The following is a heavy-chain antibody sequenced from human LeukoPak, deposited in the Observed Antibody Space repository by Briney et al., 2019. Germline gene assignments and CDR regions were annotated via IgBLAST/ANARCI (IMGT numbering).Heavy chain of an antibody. Sequence: PGGSLRLSCAASGFTFSDYYMSWIRQAPGKGLEWVSYISSSGSTIYYADPVKGRFTISRDNAENSLYLQRKSLRAEDTAMYYCARVPASGRDGYTKHAGYYCHHWAQGTLVTVSS. CDR3: ARVPASGRDGYTKHAGYYCHH. V-gene: IGHV3-11*01. J-gene: IGHJ4*02. CDR1: GFTFSDYY. CDR2: ISSSGSTI. D-gene: IGHD5-24*01.